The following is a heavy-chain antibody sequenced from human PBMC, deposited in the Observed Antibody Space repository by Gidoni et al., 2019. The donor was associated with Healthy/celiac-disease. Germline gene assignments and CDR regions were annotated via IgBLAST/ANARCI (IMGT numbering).Heavy chain of an antibody. CDR3: AGRGYSGYALWGFDY. CDR2: IYYSGST. J-gene: IGHJ4*02. V-gene: IGHV4-39*01. D-gene: IGHD5-12*01. Sequence: QLQLQESGPGLVKPSATLSLTCTVSGGSISSSSYYWGWIRQPPGKGLEWIGSIYYSGSTYYNPSLKSRVTISVVTSKNQFSLKLSSVTAADTAVYYCAGRGYSGYALWGFDYWGQGTLVTVSS. CDR1: GGSISSSSYY.